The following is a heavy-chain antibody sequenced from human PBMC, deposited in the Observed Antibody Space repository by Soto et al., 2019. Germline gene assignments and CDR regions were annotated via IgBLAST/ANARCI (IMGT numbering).Heavy chain of an antibody. J-gene: IGHJ4*02. CDR3: ARDFGHGYYLDY. Sequence: LRLSCVASGFSFSNYNMNWVRRAPGKGLEWVSYITDSSDTVHYADSVRGRFTISRDNAESSLYLQMNSLRDEDTAVYFCARDFGHGYYLDYWGRGTLVTVSS. CDR2: ITDSSDTV. V-gene: IGHV3-48*02. D-gene: IGHD3-3*01. CDR1: GFSFSNYN.